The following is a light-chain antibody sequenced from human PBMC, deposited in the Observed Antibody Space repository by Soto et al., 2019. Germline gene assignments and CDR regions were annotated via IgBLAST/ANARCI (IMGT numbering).Light chain of an antibody. CDR1: QGGSSN. CDR2: GAS. V-gene: IGKV3-15*01. J-gene: IGKJ1*01. CDR3: QQYNTWLGT. Sequence: ELVKTQAGPTRSVSARERATLAWRVSQGGSSNLDRYQQKPGQAPRLLIYGASTRATGMPGRFSGSGSGTELHSTITTLPSHDSAAYSSQQYNTWLGTLAQGTKVDIK.